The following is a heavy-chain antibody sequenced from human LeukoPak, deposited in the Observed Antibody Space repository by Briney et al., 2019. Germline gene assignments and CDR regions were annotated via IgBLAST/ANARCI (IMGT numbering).Heavy chain of an antibody. D-gene: IGHD4-17*01. V-gene: IGHV3-30-3*01. CDR2: VSYDGSNK. CDR1: GFTFSSYA. J-gene: IGHJ4*02. CDR3: ARDESPYGDLIDY. Sequence: GGSLRLSCAASGFTFSSYAMHWVRQAPGKGLEWVAVVSYDGSNKYYADSVKGRFTISRDNSKNTLYLQMNSLRAEDTAVYYCARDESPYGDLIDYWGQGTPVTVSS.